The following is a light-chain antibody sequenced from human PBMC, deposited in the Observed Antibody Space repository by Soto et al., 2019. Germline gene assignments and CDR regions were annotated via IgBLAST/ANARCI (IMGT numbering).Light chain of an antibody. V-gene: IGKV4-1*01. Sequence: DIVMTQPPDSLAVSLGERATINCKSSQSVLYSSNNKNYLAWYQQKPGQPPKLLIYWASTRESGVPDRFSGSGSGTDFTLTISSLQAEDVAVYYCQQYYSTPLTFGQGTKVDI. CDR3: QQYYSTPLT. J-gene: IGKJ1*01. CDR1: QSVLYSSNNKNY. CDR2: WAS.